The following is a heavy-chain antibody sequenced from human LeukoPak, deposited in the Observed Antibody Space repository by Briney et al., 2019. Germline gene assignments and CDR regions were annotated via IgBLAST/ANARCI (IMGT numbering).Heavy chain of an antibody. CDR1: GGSISSSGHY. V-gene: IGHV4-39*07. J-gene: IGHJ4*02. D-gene: IGHD4-17*01. CDR2: IYSNGNT. CDR3: ARSATVTTGYFDY. Sequence: PSETLSLTCSVSGGSISSSGHYWGWICQSPEKGLDWIGSIYSNGNTYYNPSVKSRVTISVDTSKNQFSLKLTSVTAAETAVYYCARSATVTTGYFDYWGQGALVTVSS.